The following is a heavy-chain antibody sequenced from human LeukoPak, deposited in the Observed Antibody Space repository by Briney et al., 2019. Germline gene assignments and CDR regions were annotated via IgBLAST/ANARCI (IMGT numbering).Heavy chain of an antibody. CDR3: ARAEGQQLVKSFDY. CDR1: DGSFSGYY. CDR2: INHSGST. D-gene: IGHD6-13*01. Sequence: SETLSLTCAVYDGSFSGYYWSWIRQPPGKGLEWIGEINHSGSTNYNPSLKSRLTISVDTSKNQFSLKLTSVTAADTAVYYCARAEGQQLVKSFDYWGQGTLVTVSS. J-gene: IGHJ4*02. V-gene: IGHV4-34*01.